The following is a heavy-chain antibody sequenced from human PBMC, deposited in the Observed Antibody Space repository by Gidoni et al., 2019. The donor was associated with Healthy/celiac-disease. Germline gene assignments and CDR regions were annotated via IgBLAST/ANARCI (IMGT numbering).Heavy chain of an antibody. CDR2: ISSSSSYI. V-gene: IGHV3-21*01. J-gene: IGHJ6*02. D-gene: IGHD3-22*01. CDR3: ARGDKSSGYKGYYYYYGMDV. CDR1: GFTFSSYS. Sequence: EVQLVESGGGLVKPGGSLRLSCAASGFTFSSYSMNWVRQAPGKGLEWVSSISSSSSYIYYADSVKGRFTISRDNAKNSLYLQMNSLRAEDTAVYYCARGDKSSGYKGYYYYYGMDVWGQGTTVTVSS.